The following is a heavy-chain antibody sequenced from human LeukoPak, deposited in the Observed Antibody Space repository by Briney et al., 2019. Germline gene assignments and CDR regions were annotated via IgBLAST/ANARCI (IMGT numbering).Heavy chain of an antibody. CDR3: AKDLALGRRSHYSDE. CDR1: GFTFSSYA. V-gene: IGHV3-30*18. CDR2: ISYDGSDK. J-gene: IGHJ4*02. D-gene: IGHD1-14*01. Sequence: PGGSLRLSCAASGFTFSSYALYWVRQAPGKGLEWVAVISYDGSDKYYADSVKGRFTISRDNSKNTLYLQMNSLRAEDTAVYYCAKDLALGRRSHYSDEWRQRSLVTVSS.